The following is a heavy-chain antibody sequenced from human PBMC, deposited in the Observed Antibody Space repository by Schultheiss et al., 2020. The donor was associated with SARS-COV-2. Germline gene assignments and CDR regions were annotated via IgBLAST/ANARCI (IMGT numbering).Heavy chain of an antibody. D-gene: IGHD3-22*01. CDR3: AKEPSYYYDSSGYYFDAFDI. CDR2: IWYDGSNK. CDR1: GFTFSSYG. J-gene: IGHJ3*02. V-gene: IGHV3-33*06. Sequence: GGSLRLSCAASGFTFSSYGMHWVRQAPGKGLEWVAVIWYDGSNKYYADSVKGRFTISRDNSKNTLYLQMNSLRAEDTAVYYCAKEPSYYYDSSGYYFDAFDIWRLGPMVT.